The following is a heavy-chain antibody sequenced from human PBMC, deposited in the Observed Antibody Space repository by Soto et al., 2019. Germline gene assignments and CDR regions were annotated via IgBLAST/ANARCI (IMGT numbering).Heavy chain of an antibody. Sequence: QVQLVQSGAEVKRPGSSVKLSCKASGGTFTYYGISWVRQAPGQGLEWMGGIIPIIGPATYAQKFQGRLTITADQSTSTAYMELSSLGSEDTALYYCARDLGTTIAGPPRRETYGGLDPWGQGTRVTVSS. J-gene: IGHJ5*02. D-gene: IGHD3-22*01. CDR1: GGTFTYYG. CDR2: IIPIIGPA. V-gene: IGHV1-69*01. CDR3: ARDLGTTIAGPPRRETYGGLDP.